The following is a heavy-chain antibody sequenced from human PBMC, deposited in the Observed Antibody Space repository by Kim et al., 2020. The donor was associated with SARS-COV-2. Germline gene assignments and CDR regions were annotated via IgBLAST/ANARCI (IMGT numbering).Heavy chain of an antibody. D-gene: IGHD6-19*01. CDR2: IYYSGST. CDR3: ARGSSGSYYYYGMDV. J-gene: IGHJ6*02. V-gene: IGHV4-59*13. Sequence: SETLSLTCTVSGGSISSYYWSWIRQPPGKGLEWIGYIYYSGSTNYNPSLKSRVTISVDTSKNQFSLKLSSVTAADTAVYYCARGSSGSYYYYGMDVWGQGTTVTVSS. CDR1: GGSISSYY.